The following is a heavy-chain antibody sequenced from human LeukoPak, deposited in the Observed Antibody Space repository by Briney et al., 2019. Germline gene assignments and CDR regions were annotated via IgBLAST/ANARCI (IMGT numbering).Heavy chain of an antibody. D-gene: IGHD4-17*01. J-gene: IGHJ6*03. Sequence: GGSLRLSCAASGFTFSSYGMHWVRQAPGKGLEWVAFIRYDGSNKYYADSVKGRFTISRDNSKNTLYLQMNSLRAEDTAVYYCAKSLGDYLFYYMDVWGKGTTVTVSS. CDR1: GFTFSSYG. V-gene: IGHV3-30*02. CDR2: IRYDGSNK. CDR3: AKSLGDYLFYYMDV.